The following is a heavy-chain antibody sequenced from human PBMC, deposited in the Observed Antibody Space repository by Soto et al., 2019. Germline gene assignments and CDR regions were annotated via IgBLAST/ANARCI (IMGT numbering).Heavy chain of an antibody. D-gene: IGHD6-19*01. CDR1: GFSLSTSGMC. J-gene: IGHJ6*02. CDR2: IDWDDDK. CDR3: ARSHSSGWYHYGMDV. Sequence: ASGPTLVNPTQTLTLTCTFSGFSLSTSGMCVSWIRQPPGKALEWLALIDWDDDKYYSTSLKTRLTISKDTSKNQVVLTMTNMDPVDTATYYCARSHSSGWYHYGMDVWGQGTTVTVSS. V-gene: IGHV2-70*01.